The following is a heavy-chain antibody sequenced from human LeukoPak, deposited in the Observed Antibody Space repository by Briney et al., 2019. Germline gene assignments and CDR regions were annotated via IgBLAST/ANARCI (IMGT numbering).Heavy chain of an antibody. V-gene: IGHV4-59*02. CDR1: GDSVRSYY. D-gene: IGHD6-13*01. J-gene: IGHJ6*02. Sequence: SETLSLTCTVSGDSVRSYYWSWIRQPPGQGLEWLGHINDRGSTNYNPSLQGRVTISIDTSKNQFSLKVKSVTAADTAVYYCVRDSRYGSGWFEDGLDFWGQGTTVTVSS. CDR3: VRDSRYGSGWFEDGLDF. CDR2: INDRGST.